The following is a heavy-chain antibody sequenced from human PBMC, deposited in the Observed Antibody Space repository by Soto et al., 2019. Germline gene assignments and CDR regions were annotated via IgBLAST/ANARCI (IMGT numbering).Heavy chain of an antibody. V-gene: IGHV3-11*06. CDR1: GFTFSDYY. D-gene: IGHD3-3*01. Sequence: PGGSLRLSCAASGFTFSDYYMSWIRQAPGKGLEWVSYISSSSSFTNYADSVKGRFTISRDNAKNSLYLQMNSLRAEDTAVYYCARVGVLRFLEWLLYPYYFDYWGQGTLVTVSS. CDR2: ISSSSSFT. CDR3: ARVGVLRFLEWLLYPYYFDY. J-gene: IGHJ4*02.